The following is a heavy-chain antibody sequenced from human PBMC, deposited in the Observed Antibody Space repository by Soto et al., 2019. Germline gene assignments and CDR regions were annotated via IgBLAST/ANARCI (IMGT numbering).Heavy chain of an antibody. V-gene: IGHV4-31*03. CDR3: ARDRAGVGDNAFDI. Sequence: PSQTMSLTSTVSGGFTRSGGYYCSWIREHPGKGLEWIGYIYYSGSTYYNPSLKSRVTISVDTSKNQFSLKLSSVTAADTAVYYCARDRAGVGDNAFDIWGQGTMVTVSS. D-gene: IGHD3-16*01. CDR2: IYYSGST. CDR1: GGFTRSGGYY. J-gene: IGHJ3*02.